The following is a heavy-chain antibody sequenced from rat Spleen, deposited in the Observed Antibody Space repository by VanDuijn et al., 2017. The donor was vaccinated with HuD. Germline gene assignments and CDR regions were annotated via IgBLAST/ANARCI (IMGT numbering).Heavy chain of an antibody. J-gene: IGHJ3*01. CDR3: TRHFSPADYYSSFPVLY. V-gene: IGHV5-29*01. CDR1: GFTFSDYY. D-gene: IGHD1-2*01. Sequence: EVQLVESDGGLVQPGRSLKLSCAASGFTFSDYYMAWVRQAPTKGLEWVATISYDGSSTYYRDSVKGRFTISRDNAISTLYLQMDSLRSEDTATYYCTRHFSPADYYSSFPVLYWGQGTLVTVSS. CDR2: ISYDGSST.